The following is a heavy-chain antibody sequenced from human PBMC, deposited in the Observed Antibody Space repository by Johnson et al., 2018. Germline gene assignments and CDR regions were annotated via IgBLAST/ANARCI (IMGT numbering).Heavy chain of an antibody. J-gene: IGHJ3*02. V-gene: IGHV3-33*01. CDR3: ARGWGGSGSYLVAIVI. CDR2: IWYDGSNK. CDR1: GFTFSSYG. Sequence: QVQLVESGGGVVQPGRSLRLSCAASGFTFSSYGMHWVRQAPGKGLEWVAVIWYDGSNKYYADSVKGRFTISRDNSKNTLYLQMNSLGAEDTAVYYWARGWGGSGSYLVAIVIWGQGTSVTVSS. D-gene: IGHD1-26*01.